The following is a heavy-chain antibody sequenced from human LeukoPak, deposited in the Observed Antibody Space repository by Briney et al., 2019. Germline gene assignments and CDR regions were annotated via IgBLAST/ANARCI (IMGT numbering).Heavy chain of an antibody. D-gene: IGHD5-18*01. J-gene: IGHJ6*02. V-gene: IGHV3-30-3*01. CDR1: GFTFSSYA. CDR3: ARDIQYSYGSLFQYYYYYYGMDV. Sequence: GGSLRLSCAASGFTFSSYAMHWVRQAPGKGLEWVAVISYDGSNKYYADSVKGRFPISRDNSKNTLYLQMNSLRAEDTAVYYCARDIQYSYGSLFQYYYYYYGMDVWGQGTTVTVSS. CDR2: ISYDGSNK.